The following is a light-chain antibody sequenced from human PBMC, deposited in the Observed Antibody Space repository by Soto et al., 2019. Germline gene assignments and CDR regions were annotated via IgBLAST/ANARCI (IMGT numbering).Light chain of an antibody. J-gene: IGLJ3*02. CDR1: SSNIGSNY. Sequence: QPVLTQPPSASGTPGQRVTFSCSGSSSNIGSNYVYWYQQLPGTAPKLLMYRNNHRPSGVPDRFSGSKSGTSASLAISGLRSEDEADYYCAAWDDSLSGWVFGGGTKLTVL. CDR2: RNN. V-gene: IGLV1-47*01. CDR3: AAWDDSLSGWV.